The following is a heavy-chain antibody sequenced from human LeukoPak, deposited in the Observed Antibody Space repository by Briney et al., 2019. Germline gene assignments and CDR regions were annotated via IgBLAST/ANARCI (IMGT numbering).Heavy chain of an antibody. D-gene: IGHD6-13*01. V-gene: IGHV5-51*01. CDR2: IYPGDSDT. CDR3: ARLMRGIAAAGTFSHFDY. Sequence: GESLKISCKGSGXSFTSYWSGWVRQMPGKGLEWMGIIYPGDSDTRYSPSFQGQVTISADKSISTAYLQWSSLKASDTAMYYCARLMRGIAAAGTFSHFDYWGQGTLVTVSS. J-gene: IGHJ4*02. CDR1: GXSFTSYW.